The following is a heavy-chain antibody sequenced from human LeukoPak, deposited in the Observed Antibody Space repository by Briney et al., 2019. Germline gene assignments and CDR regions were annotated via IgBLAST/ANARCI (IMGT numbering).Heavy chain of an antibody. CDR1: GGSISSGSYY. CDR3: AREGTTVPKSEDGAFDI. D-gene: IGHD4-17*01. Sequence: MTSQTLSLTCTVSGGSISSGSYYWSWIRQPAGKGLEWIGRIYTSGSTNYNPSLKSRVTISVDTSKNQFSLKLSSVTAADTAVYYCAREGTTVPKSEDGAFDIWGQGTLVTVSS. CDR2: IYTSGST. J-gene: IGHJ3*02. V-gene: IGHV4-61*02.